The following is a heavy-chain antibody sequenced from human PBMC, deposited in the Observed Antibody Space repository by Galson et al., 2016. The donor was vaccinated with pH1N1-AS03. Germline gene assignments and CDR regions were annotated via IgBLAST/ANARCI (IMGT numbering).Heavy chain of an antibody. CDR2: INGDGTTT. J-gene: IGHJ4*02. CDR3: ASAPRGSGSSYYFDY. V-gene: IGHV3-74*01. CDR1: GFTFKIYW. D-gene: IGHD6-6*01. Sequence: SLRLSCAASGFTFKIYWMHWVRQAPGKGLVWVSHINGDGTTTNYADSVKGRFTISRDNAKNSLYLQMNSLRAEDTAVYYCASAPRGSGSSYYFDYWGQGTLVTVSS.